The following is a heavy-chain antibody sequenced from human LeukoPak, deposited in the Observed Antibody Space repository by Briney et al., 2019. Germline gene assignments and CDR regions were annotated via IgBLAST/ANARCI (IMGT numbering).Heavy chain of an antibody. CDR2: INTRGSST. D-gene: IGHD2-2*01. J-gene: IGHJ6*02. CDR1: GYIFTNYY. CDR3: AREVIAVSAARPYYYGMDV. V-gene: IGHV1-46*01. Sequence: ASVKLSCAASGYIFTNYYMHWVRQAPGKGLEWMGIINTRGSSTSYTQKFQGRVTMRRDTPASTVYMELRSLRYEETAVYYCAREVIAVSAARPYYYGMDVWGQGTTVTVSS.